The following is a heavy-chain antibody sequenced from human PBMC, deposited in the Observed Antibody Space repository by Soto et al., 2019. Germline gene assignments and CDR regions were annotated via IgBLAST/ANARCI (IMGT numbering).Heavy chain of an antibody. CDR1: GFTFSSYG. Sequence: GGSLRLSCAASGFTFSSYGMHWVRQAPGKGLEWVAVISYDGSNKYYADSVKGRFTISRDNSKNTLYLQMNSLRAEDTAVYYCAKDMTTGSGYYYVLDYWGQGTLVTVSS. CDR3: AKDMTTGSGYYYVLDY. D-gene: IGHD3-22*01. CDR2: ISYDGSNK. V-gene: IGHV3-30*18. J-gene: IGHJ4*02.